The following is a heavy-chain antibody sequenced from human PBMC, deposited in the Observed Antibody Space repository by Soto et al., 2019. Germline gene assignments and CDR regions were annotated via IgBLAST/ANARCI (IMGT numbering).Heavy chain of an antibody. D-gene: IGHD3-22*01. Sequence: QVQLVQSGAEEKKPGASVKVSCKASGYTFTSYAMHWVRQAPGQRLEWMGWINAGNGNTKYSQKFQGRVTITRDTSASTAYMELSSLRSEDTAVYYCARPIRITMIEDPYAFDIWGQGTMVTVSS. CDR1: GYTFTSYA. CDR2: INAGNGNT. V-gene: IGHV1-3*05. J-gene: IGHJ3*02. CDR3: ARPIRITMIEDPYAFDI.